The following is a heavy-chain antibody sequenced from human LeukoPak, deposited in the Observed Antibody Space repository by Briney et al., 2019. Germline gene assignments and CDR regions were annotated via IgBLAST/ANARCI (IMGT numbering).Heavy chain of an antibody. J-gene: IGHJ2*01. CDR2: IYYSGST. CDR1: GCSISSYY. Sequence: SETLSLTCTVSGCSISSYYWSWIRQPPGKGLEWIGYIYYSGSTNYNPSLKSRVTISVDTSKNQFSLKLSSVTAADTAVYYCARFVYYYDSSEYFDLWGRGTLVTVSS. CDR3: ARFVYYYDSSEYFDL. D-gene: IGHD3-22*01. V-gene: IGHV4-59*01.